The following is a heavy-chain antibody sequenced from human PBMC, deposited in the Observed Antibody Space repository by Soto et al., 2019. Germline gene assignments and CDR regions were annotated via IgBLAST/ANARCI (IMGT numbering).Heavy chain of an antibody. V-gene: IGHV4-59*01. Sequence: PSETLSLTCTVSGGSISSYYWSWIRQPPGKGLEWIGYIYYSGSTNYNPSLKSRVTISVDTSKNQFSLKLSSVTAADTAVYYCARDPVDKAMVGATYFDYWGQGTLVTVSS. CDR1: GGSISSYY. J-gene: IGHJ4*02. CDR2: IYYSGST. D-gene: IGHD5-18*01. CDR3: ARDPVDKAMVGATYFDY.